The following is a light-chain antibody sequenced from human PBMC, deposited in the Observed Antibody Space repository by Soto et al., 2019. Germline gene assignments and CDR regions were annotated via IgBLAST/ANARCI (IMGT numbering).Light chain of an antibody. J-gene: IGLJ1*01. CDR1: SSNIGAGYE. CDR2: GNT. V-gene: IGLV1-40*01. CDR3: QYYVSSLSVLYV. Sequence: HSVLTKPPSVSGAPGQRVTSSFTGSSSNIGAGYEVHWFQQLPGTAPKLLIYGNTNRASGVPDRFSGSKSDTSASLAITGLQPEDEADYYCQYYVSSLSVLYVFATGTRVTVL.